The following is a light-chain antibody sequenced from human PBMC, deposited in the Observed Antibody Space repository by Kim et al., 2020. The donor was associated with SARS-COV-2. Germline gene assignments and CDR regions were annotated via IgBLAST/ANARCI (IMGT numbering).Light chain of an antibody. CDR3: QVWDSSSDHVV. Sequence: APGKTVRITCGGNNIGSKSVHWYQQKPGQAPVLVVYDDSDRPSGIPERFAGSNSGNTATLTISRVEAGDEADYYCQVWDSSSDHVVFGGGTQLTVL. CDR2: DDS. CDR1: NIGSKS. V-gene: IGLV3-21*03. J-gene: IGLJ2*01.